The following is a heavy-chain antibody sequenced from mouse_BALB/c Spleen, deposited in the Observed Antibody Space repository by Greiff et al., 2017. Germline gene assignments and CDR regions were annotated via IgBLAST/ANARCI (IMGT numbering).Heavy chain of an antibody. CDR2: IDPSDSYT. V-gene: IGHV1S127*01. J-gene: IGHJ2*01. CDR1: GYTFTSYW. D-gene: IGHD1-1*01. CDR3: TRGDYGRAYFDY. Sequence: QVQLQQPGAELVKPGASVKMSCKASGYTFTSYWMHWVKQRPGQGLEWIGVIDPSDSYTSYNQKFKGKATLTVDTSSSTAYMQLSSLTSEDSAVYYCTRGDYGRAYFDYWGQGTTLTVSS.